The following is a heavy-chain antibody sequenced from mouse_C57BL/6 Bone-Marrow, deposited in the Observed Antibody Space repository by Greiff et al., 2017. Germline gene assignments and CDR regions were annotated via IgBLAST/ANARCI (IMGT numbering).Heavy chain of an antibody. CDR2: INPSTGGT. Sequence: VQLQQSGPELVKPGASVKISCKASGYSFTGYYMHWVKQSSEKSLEWIGEINPSTGGTSYNQKFKGKATLTVDKSSSTAYMQLKSLTSEDSAVYYCAIITTVVVDYWGQGTTLTVSS. D-gene: IGHD1-1*01. V-gene: IGHV1-43*01. CDR1: GYSFTGYY. CDR3: AIITTVVVDY. J-gene: IGHJ2*01.